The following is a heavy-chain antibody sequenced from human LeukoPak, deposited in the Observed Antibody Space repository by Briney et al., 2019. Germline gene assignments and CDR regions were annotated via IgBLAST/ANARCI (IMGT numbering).Heavy chain of an antibody. Sequence: ASVKVSCKTSGGTLTTFAFGWVRQAPGQGLEWMGWISAYNGNTNYAQKLQGRVTMTTDTSTSTAYMELRSLRSDDTAVYYCARQSSGWSGYYFDYWGQGTLVTVSS. CDR3: ARQSSGWSGYYFDY. CDR1: GGTLTTFA. V-gene: IGHV1-18*01. J-gene: IGHJ4*02. CDR2: ISAYNGNT. D-gene: IGHD6-19*01.